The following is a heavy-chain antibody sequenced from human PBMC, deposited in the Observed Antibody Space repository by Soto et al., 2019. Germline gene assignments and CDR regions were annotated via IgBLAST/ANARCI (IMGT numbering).Heavy chain of an antibody. V-gene: IGHV3-30*18. Sequence: GGSLRLSCAASGFTFSSYGMHWVRQAPGKGLEWVAVISYDGSNKYYADSVKGRFTISRDNSKNTLYLQMNSLRAEDTAVYYCAKDYNQGDSSGYHEYYFDYWGQGTLVTVSS. J-gene: IGHJ4*02. CDR3: AKDYNQGDSSGYHEYYFDY. D-gene: IGHD3-22*01. CDR1: GFTFSSYG. CDR2: ISYDGSNK.